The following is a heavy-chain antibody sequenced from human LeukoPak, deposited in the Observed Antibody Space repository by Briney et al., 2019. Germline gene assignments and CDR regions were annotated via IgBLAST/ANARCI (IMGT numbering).Heavy chain of an antibody. Sequence: SVKVSCXASGGTFSSHAISWVRLAHGQGLEWMGRIIPIFGTANYAQKFQGRVTITTDESTSTAYMELSSLRSEDTAVYYCARVPYSGSYPNYFDYWGQGTLVTVSS. CDR1: GGTFSSHA. CDR3: ARVPYSGSYPNYFDY. J-gene: IGHJ4*02. CDR2: IIPIFGTA. V-gene: IGHV1-69*05. D-gene: IGHD1-26*01.